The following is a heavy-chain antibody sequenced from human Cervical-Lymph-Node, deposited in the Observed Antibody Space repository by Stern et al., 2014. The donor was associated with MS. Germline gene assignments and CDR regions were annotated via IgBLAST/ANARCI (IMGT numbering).Heavy chain of an antibody. V-gene: IGHV1-18*01. D-gene: IGHD2-15*01. CDR3: ARDPKSYCSGGSCFHNWFDP. CDR1: GYTFTSYG. CDR2: ISAYNGNR. J-gene: IGHJ5*02. Sequence: QVQLVESGAEVKKPGASVKVSCKASGYTFTSYGISWVRQAPGQGLEWMGWISAYNGNRNYAQKLQGRVTMTTDTSTSTAYMELRSLRSDDTAVYYCARDPKSYCSGGSCFHNWFDPWGQGTLVTVSS.